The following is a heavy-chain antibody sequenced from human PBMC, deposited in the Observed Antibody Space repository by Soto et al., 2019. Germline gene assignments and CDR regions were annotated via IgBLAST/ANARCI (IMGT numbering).Heavy chain of an antibody. CDR3: ARDEWEQTGFDP. D-gene: IGHD1-26*01. CDR2: ISSSSSYI. CDR1: GFTFSSYS. V-gene: IGHV3-21*01. J-gene: IGHJ5*02. Sequence: GGSLRLSCAASGFTFSSYSMNWVRQAPGKGLEWVSFISSSSSYIYYADSVKGRFTISRDNAKNSLYLQMNSLRAEDTAVYYCARDEWEQTGFDPWGQGTLVTVSS.